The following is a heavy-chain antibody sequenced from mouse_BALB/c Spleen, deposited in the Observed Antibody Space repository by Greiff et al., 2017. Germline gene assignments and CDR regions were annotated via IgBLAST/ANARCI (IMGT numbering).Heavy chain of an antibody. V-gene: IGHV6-6*02. CDR2: IRLKSNNYAT. Sequence: EVKVEESGGGLVQPGGSMKLSCVASGFTFSNYWMNWVRQSPEKGLEWVAEIRLKSNNYATHYAESVKGRFTISRDDSKSSVYLQMNNLRAEDTGIYYCTRGLRLWYFDVWGAGTTVTVSS. D-gene: IGHD1-2*01. CDR3: TRGLRLWYFDV. J-gene: IGHJ1*01. CDR1: GFTFSNYW.